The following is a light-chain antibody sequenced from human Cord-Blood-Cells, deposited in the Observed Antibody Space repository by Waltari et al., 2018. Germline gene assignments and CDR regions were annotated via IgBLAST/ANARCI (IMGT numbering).Light chain of an antibody. Sequence: FMLTQPHSVSESPGKTVTTSCTRSSGSIASNYLQWYQQRPGRSPTTVIYQDNQRPAGVPDRFSGSSDSSSNSASLTISGLKTEDEADYYCQSYDSSNPWVFGGGTKLTVL. CDR1: SGSIASNY. J-gene: IGLJ3*02. CDR2: QDN. CDR3: QSYDSSNPWV. V-gene: IGLV6-57*01.